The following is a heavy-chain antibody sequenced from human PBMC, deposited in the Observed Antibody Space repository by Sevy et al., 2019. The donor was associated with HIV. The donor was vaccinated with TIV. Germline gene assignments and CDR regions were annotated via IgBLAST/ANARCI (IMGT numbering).Heavy chain of an antibody. J-gene: IGHJ4*02. CDR1: GYTFTSYG. CDR3: ARCFAVADYYFDY. V-gene: IGHV1-18*04. D-gene: IGHD6-19*01. Sequence: ASVKVSCKASGYTFTSYGVSWVRQAPGQGLEYMGWISAYNGDTNYAQKVQGRVTMTTDTSTSTAYMELRSLTTDDTAVYYCARCFAVADYYFDYWGQGTLVTVSS. CDR2: ISAYNGDT.